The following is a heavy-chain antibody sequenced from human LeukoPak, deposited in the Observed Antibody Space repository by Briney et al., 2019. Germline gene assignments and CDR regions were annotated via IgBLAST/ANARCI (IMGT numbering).Heavy chain of an antibody. J-gene: IGHJ4*02. D-gene: IGHD2-15*01. CDR3: ATQALVVAVK. CDR2: IYYSGNT. V-gene: IGHV4-39*01. CDR1: GGSISSNSYY. Sequence: SETLSLTCTVSGGSISSNSYYWGGIRQPPGKGLEWIGNIYYSGNTYYNPSLKSRVTISIDTSKKQFSLKLSSVTAADTAVYYCATQALVVAVKWGQGTQVTVSS.